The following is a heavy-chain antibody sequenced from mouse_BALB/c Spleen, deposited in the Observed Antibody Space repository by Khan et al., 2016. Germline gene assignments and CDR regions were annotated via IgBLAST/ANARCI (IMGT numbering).Heavy chain of an antibody. CDR2: IDPENGDT. CDR3: NAETYEGYFYF. CDR1: GFNIKDYY. V-gene: IGHV14-4*02. J-gene: IGHJ2*01. D-gene: IGHD2-12*01. Sequence: VRLQQSGAELVRSGASVKLSCTASGFNIKDYYMHWVKQRPEQGLEWIGWIDPENGDTEYAPKFQGKATMTADTSSNTAYLQLSSLTSEDSAVYYGNAETYEGYFYFWGLGTTLTVSS.